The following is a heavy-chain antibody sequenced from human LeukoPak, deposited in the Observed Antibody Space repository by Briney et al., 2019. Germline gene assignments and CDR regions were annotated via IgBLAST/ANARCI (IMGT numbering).Heavy chain of an antibody. CDR1: GFTFSSYE. V-gene: IGHV3-48*03. Sequence: GGSLRLSCAGSGFTFSSYELNWVRQAPGKGLEWVSYISDVGTTQHYADSVKGRFTISRDNVENSVFLQMKSLTAEATAVYYCARDRSKVTAYDDALDMWGQGTMVIVSS. J-gene: IGHJ3*02. CDR2: ISDVGTTQ. D-gene: IGHD2-21*02. CDR3: ARDRSKVTAYDDALDM.